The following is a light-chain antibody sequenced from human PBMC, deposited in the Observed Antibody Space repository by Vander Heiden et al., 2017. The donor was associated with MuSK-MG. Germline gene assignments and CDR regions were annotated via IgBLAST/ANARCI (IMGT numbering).Light chain of an antibody. CDR3: CSYAGSSIHWV. Sequence: QSALTQPASVSGSPGQSITISCTGTSSDVGSYNLVSWYQQYPGKAPKLMIYEGSKRPSGVSNRFSGSKSGNTASLTISGLQAEDEADYYGCSYAGSSIHWVFGGGTKLTVL. CDR2: EGS. J-gene: IGLJ3*02. V-gene: IGLV2-23*01. CDR1: SSDVGSYNL.